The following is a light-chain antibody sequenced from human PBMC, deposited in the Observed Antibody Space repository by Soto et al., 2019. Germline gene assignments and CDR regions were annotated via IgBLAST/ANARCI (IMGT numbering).Light chain of an antibody. J-gene: IGLJ2*01. CDR2: DTS. CDR1: TGAVTSGHY. Sequence: QAVVTQEPSLTVSPGGTVTLTCGSSTGAVTSGHYPYWFQQKPGQAPRTLIYDTSNKQSWTPARFSGSLLGGKAALTLSGAQPDDEVEYYCLLSYSGARGKVFGGGTKLTVL. CDR3: LLSYSGARGKV. V-gene: IGLV7-46*01.